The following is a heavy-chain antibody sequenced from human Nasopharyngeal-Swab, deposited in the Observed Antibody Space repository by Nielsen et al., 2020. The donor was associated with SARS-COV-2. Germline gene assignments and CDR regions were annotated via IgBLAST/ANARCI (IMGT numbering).Heavy chain of an antibody. V-gene: IGHV1-69*13. CDR1: GGTFSSYS. D-gene: IGHD3-10*01. CDR2: IIPIFGTA. Sequence: SVKVSCKASGGTFSSYSISWVRQAPGQGLEWMGGIIPIFGTANYAQKFQGRVTITADESTSTAYMELSSLRSEDTAVYYCARIMVRGVIISGYYYGMDVWGQGTTVTVSS. J-gene: IGHJ6*02. CDR3: ARIMVRGVIISGYYYGMDV.